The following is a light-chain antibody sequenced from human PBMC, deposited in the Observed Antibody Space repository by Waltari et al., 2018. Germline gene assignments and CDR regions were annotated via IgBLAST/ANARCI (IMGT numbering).Light chain of an antibody. V-gene: IGLV2-23*02. CDR2: EVS. CDR3: CSYAGSSSWV. CDR1: SRDVGSYNL. Sequence: QSALTQPASVSGSPGQSITISCTGTSRDVGSYNLVSWYQHHPGKAPKLMIYEVSKRPSGVSNRFSGSKSGNTASLTISGLQAEDEADYYCCSYAGSSSWVFGGGTKLTVL. J-gene: IGLJ3*02.